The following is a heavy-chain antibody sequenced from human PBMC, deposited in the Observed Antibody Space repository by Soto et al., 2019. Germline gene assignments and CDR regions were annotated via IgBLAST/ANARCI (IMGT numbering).Heavy chain of an antibody. CDR3: AGYCCSAVAPGDHCWALEC. J-gene: IGHJ6*02. Sequence: PAAMLSPTCAVSGGFTSSYYWSGSRQPAGKGLEWIGRIYTSGSTNYNPSLKSRVTMSVDTSKNQVSLKLSSVSAPDTARYFCAGYCCSAVAPGDHCWALECWGQGTTVTVSS. CDR2: IYTSGST. D-gene: IGHD2-15*01. CDR1: GGFTSSYY. V-gene: IGHV4-59*10.